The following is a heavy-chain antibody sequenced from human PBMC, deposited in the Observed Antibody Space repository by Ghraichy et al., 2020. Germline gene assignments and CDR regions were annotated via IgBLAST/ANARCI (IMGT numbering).Heavy chain of an antibody. CDR2: FDPEDGET. CDR1: GYTLTELS. V-gene: IGHV1-24*01. CDR3: ATVVGGEIVGATYAFDI. J-gene: IGHJ3*02. Sequence: ASVKVSCKVSGYTLTELSMHWVRQAPGKGLEWMGGFDPEDGETIYAQKFQGRVTMTEDTSTDTAYMELSSLRSEDTAVYYCATVVGGEIVGATYAFDIWGQGTMVTVSS. D-gene: IGHD1-26*01.